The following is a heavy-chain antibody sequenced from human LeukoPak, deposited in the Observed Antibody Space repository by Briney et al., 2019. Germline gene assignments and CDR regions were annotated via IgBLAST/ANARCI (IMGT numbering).Heavy chain of an antibody. V-gene: IGHV4-31*03. Sequence: SETLSLTCIVSGGSIRSSGHYWTWIRQHPEKGLEWIGYISHSGNTYYNPSLKTRISISLGTSSNHFSLRLSSVTAADTAVYYCARARDVCGGGCPEVANWFDPWGQGTLVTVSS. CDR1: GGSIRSSGHY. CDR2: ISHSGNT. J-gene: IGHJ5*02. D-gene: IGHD2-21*02. CDR3: ARARDVCGGGCPEVANWFDP.